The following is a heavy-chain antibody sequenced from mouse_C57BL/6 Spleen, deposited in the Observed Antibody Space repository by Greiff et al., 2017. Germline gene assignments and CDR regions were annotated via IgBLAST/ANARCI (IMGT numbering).Heavy chain of an antibody. CDR2: IDPETGGT. J-gene: IGHJ3*01. CDR1: GYTFTDYE. Sequence: QVQLQQSGAELVRPGASVTLSCKASGYTFTDYEMHWVKQTPVHGLEWIGAIDPETGGTAYNQKFKGKAILTADKSSSTAYMELRSLTSEDSAVYCCTGWDGYYVGAYWGQGTLVTVSA. D-gene: IGHD2-3*01. V-gene: IGHV1-15*01. CDR3: TGWDGYYVGAY.